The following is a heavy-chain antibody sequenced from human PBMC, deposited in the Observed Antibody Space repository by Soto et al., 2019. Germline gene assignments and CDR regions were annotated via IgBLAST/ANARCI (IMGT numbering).Heavy chain of an antibody. Sequence: QITLKESGPPLVKPTQTLTLTCTFSGFSLSTSGVGVGWIRQPPGKALEWLALIYWNDDKRYSPSLKSRLTITKDTSKNQVVLTMTNMDPVDTATYYCAHSSLRAFGVVTPLPYFDYWGQGTLVTVSS. CDR3: AHSSLRAFGVVTPLPYFDY. CDR2: IYWNDDK. J-gene: IGHJ4*02. CDR1: GFSLSTSGVG. D-gene: IGHD3-3*01. V-gene: IGHV2-5*01.